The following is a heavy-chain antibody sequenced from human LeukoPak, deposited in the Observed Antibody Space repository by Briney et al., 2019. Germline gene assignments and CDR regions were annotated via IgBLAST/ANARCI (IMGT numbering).Heavy chain of an antibody. J-gene: IGHJ4*02. V-gene: IGHV4-34*01. D-gene: IGHD3-22*01. CDR3: ARLGGITMIGNDY. CDR2: INHSGST. CDR1: GGPFSGYY. Sequence: PSETLSLTCAVYGGPFSGYYWSWIRQPPGKGLEWIGEINHSGSTNYNPSLKSRVTISVDTSKNQFSLKFTSMTAADTAVYYCARLGGITMIGNDYWGQGTLVTVSS.